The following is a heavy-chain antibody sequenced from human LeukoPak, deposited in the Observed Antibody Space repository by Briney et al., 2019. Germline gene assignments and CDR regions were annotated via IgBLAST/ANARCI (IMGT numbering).Heavy chain of an antibody. CDR1: GGSISSSSYY. V-gene: IGHV4-39*01. J-gene: IGHJ2*01. CDR3: ARQDSSSWYEGYFDL. CDR2: IYYSGST. Sequence: SETLSLTCTVSGGSISSSSYYWGWIRQPPGKGLEWIGSIYYSGSTYYNPSLKSRVTISVDTSKNQFSLKLSSVTAADTAVYYCARQDSSSWYEGYFDLWGRGTLVTVSS. D-gene: IGHD6-13*01.